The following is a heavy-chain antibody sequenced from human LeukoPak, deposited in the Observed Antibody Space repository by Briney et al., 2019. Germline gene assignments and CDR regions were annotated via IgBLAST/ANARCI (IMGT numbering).Heavy chain of an antibody. CDR3: ARDLAQYSSSWYGYDY. J-gene: IGHJ4*02. CDR1: GYTFTSYG. V-gene: IGHV1-18*01. CDR2: ISAYNGNT. D-gene: IGHD6-13*01. Sequence: GASVTVSCTTSGYTFTSYGISWVRQAPGQGLEWMGWISAYNGNTNYAQKLQGRVTMTTDTSTSTAYMELRSLRSDDTAVYYCARDLAQYSSSWYGYDYWGQGTLVTVSS.